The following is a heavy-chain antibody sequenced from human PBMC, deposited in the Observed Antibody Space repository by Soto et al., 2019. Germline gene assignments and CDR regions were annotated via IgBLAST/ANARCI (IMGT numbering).Heavy chain of an antibody. CDR3: AHRLLSGPDY. J-gene: IGHJ4*02. CDR2: IYWDDDK. V-gene: IGHV2-5*02. Sequence: QITLKESGPTLVKPTQTLTLTCTFSGFSLSTIGVGVGWIRQPPGNALEWLALIYWDDDKRYSPSLKSTLTITKDTSTYQLVLKMTNMDPVDTATYYCAHRLLSGPDYWGKGTLVTVSS. CDR1: GFSLSTIGVG. D-gene: IGHD2-15*01.